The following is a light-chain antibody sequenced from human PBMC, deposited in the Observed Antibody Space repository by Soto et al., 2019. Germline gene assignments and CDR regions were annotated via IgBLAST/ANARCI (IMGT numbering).Light chain of an antibody. CDR2: GAS. V-gene: IGKV3-20*01. Sequence: THSPDTLCLCTGERATLSGRASQSISSNYLAWYQQKPGQSPRLXIYGASSRATGIPDRFSGRGSGTDFTLTISRLEPEDFAVYFCQQYGTSPRTFGQGTKVDI. J-gene: IGKJ1*01. CDR3: QQYGTSPRT. CDR1: QSISSNY.